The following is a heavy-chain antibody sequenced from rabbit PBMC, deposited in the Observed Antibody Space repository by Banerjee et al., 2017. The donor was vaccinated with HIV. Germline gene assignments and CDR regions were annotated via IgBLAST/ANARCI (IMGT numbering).Heavy chain of an antibody. CDR1: GFSFNNKYV. Sequence: QEQLEESGGGLVQPEGSLTLTCTASGFSFNNKYVMCWVRQAPGKGLEWIACINSNTSSGSTVYATWAKGRFTISRTSSTTVSLQMTSLTAADTATYFCARDRYAGSSYNLWGQGTLVTVS. J-gene: IGHJ3*01. D-gene: IGHD8-1*01. CDR2: INSNTSSGST. CDR3: ARDRYAGSSYNL. V-gene: IGHV1S45*01.